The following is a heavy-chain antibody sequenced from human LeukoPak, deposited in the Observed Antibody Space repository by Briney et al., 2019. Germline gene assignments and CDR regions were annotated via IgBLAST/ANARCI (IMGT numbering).Heavy chain of an antibody. CDR1: GGSISSSSYY. J-gene: IGHJ4*02. Sequence: SETLSLTCTASGGSISSSSYYWGWIRQPPGKGLEWIGSIYYSGSTYYNPSLKSRVTISVDTSKNQFSLKLSSVTAADTAVYYCARHVPSGSYYFDYWGQGTLVTVSS. CDR3: ARHVPSGSYYFDY. D-gene: IGHD1-26*01. CDR2: IYYSGST. V-gene: IGHV4-39*01.